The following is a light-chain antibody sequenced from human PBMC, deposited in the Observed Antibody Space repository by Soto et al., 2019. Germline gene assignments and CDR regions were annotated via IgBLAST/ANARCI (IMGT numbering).Light chain of an antibody. J-gene: IGKJ4*01. CDR2: AAS. CDR1: QAIRTA. V-gene: IGKV1-6*01. CDR3: QQRSNWPALT. Sequence: AIQLTQSPSSLSASVGDRVTITCRASQAIRTALGWYQQKPGKVPKLLIYAASTLQSGVPSRFSGSGSGTDFTLTISSLEPEDFAVYYCQQRSNWPALTFGGGTKVDI.